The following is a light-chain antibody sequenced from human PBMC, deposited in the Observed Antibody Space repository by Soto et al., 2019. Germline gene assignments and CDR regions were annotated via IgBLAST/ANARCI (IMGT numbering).Light chain of an antibody. CDR2: DVG. J-gene: IGLJ1*01. CDR1: HSDIGNYNY. CDR3: KSYREYHPPFYV. Sequence: QSVLTQPASVSGSPGQSITISCTGTHSDIGNYNYVSWYQHLPGKAPKLMIYDVGSRPSGVSSRFSGSKSGNTASLAISGLQAEDEAYYYWKSYREYHPPFYVFGTGTKVTDL. V-gene: IGLV2-14*03.